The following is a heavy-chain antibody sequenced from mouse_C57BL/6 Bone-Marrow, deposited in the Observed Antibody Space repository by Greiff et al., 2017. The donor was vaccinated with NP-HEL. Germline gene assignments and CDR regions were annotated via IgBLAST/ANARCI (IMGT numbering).Heavy chain of an antibody. CDR2: INPYNGGT. CDR3: CITTVVAPYYFDY. Sequence: EVQLQQSGPVLVKPGASVKMSCKASGYTFTDYYMNWVKQSHGKSLEWIGVINPYNGGTSYNQQFKGKATLTVDKSSSTAYMELNSLTSEDAAVYYCCITTVVAPYYFDYWGQGTTLTVSS. J-gene: IGHJ2*01. CDR1: GYTFTDYY. D-gene: IGHD1-1*01. V-gene: IGHV1-19*01.